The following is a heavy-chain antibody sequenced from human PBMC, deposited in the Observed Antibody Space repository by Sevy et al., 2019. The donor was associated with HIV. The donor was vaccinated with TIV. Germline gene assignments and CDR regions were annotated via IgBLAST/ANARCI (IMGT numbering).Heavy chain of an antibody. Sequence: GGSLRLSCAASGFTFSSYGMHWVRQAPGKGLEWVAFIRYDGSNKYYADSVKGRFTISRDNSKNTLYLQMNSLRAEDTAVYYCAKATGNRYCSSTSCRPHYYYYMDVWGKGTTVTVSS. CDR2: IRYDGSNK. CDR3: AKATGNRYCSSTSCRPHYYYYMDV. J-gene: IGHJ6*03. CDR1: GFTFSSYG. V-gene: IGHV3-30*02. D-gene: IGHD2-2*01.